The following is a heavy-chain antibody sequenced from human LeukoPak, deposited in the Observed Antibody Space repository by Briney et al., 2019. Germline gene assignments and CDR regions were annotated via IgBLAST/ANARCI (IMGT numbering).Heavy chain of an antibody. CDR3: ARVYSYGYDY. CDR1: GFMFSDYS. J-gene: IGHJ4*02. V-gene: IGHV3-21*01. CDR2: ISSSSSYI. D-gene: IGHD5-18*01. Sequence: GGSLRLSCAASGFMFSDYSMNWVRQAPGKGLEWVSYISSSSSYICYADSVKGRFTTSRDNAKNSLYLQMNSLRAEDTAVYYCARVYSYGYDYWGQGTLLTVSS.